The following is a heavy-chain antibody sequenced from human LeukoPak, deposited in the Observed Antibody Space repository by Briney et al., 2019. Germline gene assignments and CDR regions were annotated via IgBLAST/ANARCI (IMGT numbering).Heavy chain of an antibody. CDR3: AKSYSSGWYGYYFDY. J-gene: IGHJ4*02. D-gene: IGHD6-19*01. CDR1: GFTFSSYA. Sequence: GGSLRLSCAASGFTFSSYAMSWVRQAPGKGLEWVSAISGSGSSTYYADSVKGRFTISRDNSKNTLYLQMNSLRAEDTAVYYCAKSYSSGWYGYYFDYWGQGTLVTVSS. CDR2: ISGSGSST. V-gene: IGHV3-23*01.